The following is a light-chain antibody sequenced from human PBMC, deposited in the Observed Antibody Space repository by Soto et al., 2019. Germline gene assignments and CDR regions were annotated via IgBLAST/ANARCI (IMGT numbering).Light chain of an antibody. J-gene: IGKJ5*01. V-gene: IGKV1-5*01. CDR1: QSISSW. CDR3: QQLFDSPIT. CDR2: DAS. Sequence: DLQMTQSPSTLSASVGDRVIITCRASQSISSWLAWYQQRPGKAPKLLIYDASSLESGVPSRFSGSGSGTEFTLTISSLQPDDFATYYCQQLFDSPITFGQGTRLEIK.